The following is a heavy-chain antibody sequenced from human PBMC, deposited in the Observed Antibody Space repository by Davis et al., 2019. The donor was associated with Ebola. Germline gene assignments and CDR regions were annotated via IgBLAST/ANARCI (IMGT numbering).Heavy chain of an antibody. J-gene: IGHJ4*02. V-gene: IGHV3-33*01. D-gene: IGHD6-19*01. CDR3: ARAEGYSSGWSDY. CDR2: IWYDGSNQ. CDR1: GFTFSDYG. Sequence: GESLKISCAASGFTFSDYGMYWVRQSPGKGLEWMAHIWYDGSNQFYAHSVEGRFTVSRDNSKNTLYLQMNSLRAEDTAVYYCARAEGYSSGWSDYWGQGTLVTVSS.